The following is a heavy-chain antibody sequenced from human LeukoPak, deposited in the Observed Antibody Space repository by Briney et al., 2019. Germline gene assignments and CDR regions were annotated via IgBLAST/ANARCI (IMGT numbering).Heavy chain of an antibody. CDR2: LKYDGSEK. V-gene: IGHV3-7*01. Sequence: GGSLRLSCAASGFTFTNYWMSWVLQAPGKGLEWVASLKYDGSEKYYVDSVKGRFTISGDNAKNSLYLQMNSLRAEDTAVYYCAREWYWGQGTLVTVSS. CDR1: GFTFTNYW. J-gene: IGHJ4*02. CDR3: AREWY.